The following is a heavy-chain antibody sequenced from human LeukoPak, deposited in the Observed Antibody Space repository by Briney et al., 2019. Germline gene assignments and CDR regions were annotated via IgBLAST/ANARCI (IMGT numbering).Heavy chain of an antibody. J-gene: IGHJ6*03. CDR1: GFTFSSYS. CDR3: ARDDHMRPPYYYYMDV. Sequence: PGGSLRLSCAASGFTFSSYSMNWVRQAPGKGLEWVSYISSSSSTIYYADSVKGRFTISRDNAKNSLYLQMNSLRAEDTAVYYCARDDHMRPPYYYYMDVWGKGTTVIVSS. D-gene: IGHD1-14*01. V-gene: IGHV3-48*01. CDR2: ISSSSSTI.